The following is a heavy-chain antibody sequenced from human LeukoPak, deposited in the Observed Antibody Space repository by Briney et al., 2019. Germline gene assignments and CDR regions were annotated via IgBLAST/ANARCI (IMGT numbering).Heavy chain of an antibody. CDR1: GFTFDDYA. CDR3: AQWGDFDVLTGYYVPDF. V-gene: IGHV3-23*01. CDR2: ITGSDGNT. J-gene: IGHJ4*02. Sequence: PGGSLRLSCAASGFTFDDYAMHWARQAPGKGLEWVSAITGSDGNTYYADPVKGRFTISRDNSKNTLYLQMNSLRAEDTAVYYCAQWGDFDVLTGYYVPDFWGQGTLVTVSS. D-gene: IGHD3-9*01.